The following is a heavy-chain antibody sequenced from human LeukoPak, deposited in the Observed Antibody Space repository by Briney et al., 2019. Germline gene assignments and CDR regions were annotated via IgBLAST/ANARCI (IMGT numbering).Heavy chain of an antibody. CDR3: AKVPYCSTTSCYREPLDY. J-gene: IGHJ4*02. Sequence: GGSLRLSCAASGFTFSSYGMHWVRQAPGKGLEWVAFIRYGAYDKYYADSVKGRFTISRDNPKNTLYPQMNSLRAEDSAVYYCAKVPYCSTTSCYREPLDYWGQGTLVTVSS. CDR1: GFTFSSYG. D-gene: IGHD2-2*02. V-gene: IGHV3-30*02. CDR2: IRYGAYDK.